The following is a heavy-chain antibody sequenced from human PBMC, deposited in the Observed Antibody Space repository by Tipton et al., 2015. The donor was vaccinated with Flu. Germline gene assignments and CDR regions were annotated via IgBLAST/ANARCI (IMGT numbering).Heavy chain of an antibody. J-gene: IGHJ4*02. Sequence: SLRLSCAASGFTLSNYAMSWVRQAPGKGLEWVSSISGSGGGTNYADAVLGRFTISVDHSENTLYLQMSSLRAEDTAVYHCAKEGGFCSGGWCCGERYFDSWGQGTLVTVSS. CDR3: AKEGGFCSGGWCCGERYFDS. CDR1: GFTLSNYA. CDR2: ISGSGGGT. V-gene: IGHV3-23*01. D-gene: IGHD2-15*01.